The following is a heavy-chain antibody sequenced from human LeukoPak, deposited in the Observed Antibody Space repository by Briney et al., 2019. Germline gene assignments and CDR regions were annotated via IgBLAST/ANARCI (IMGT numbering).Heavy chain of an antibody. Sequence: SETLSLTCTVSGGSISSYYWSWIRQPPGKGLEWIGYIYYSGSTNYNPSLKSRVAISVDTSKNQFSLKLSSVTAADTAVYYCARAPPPRYSYGFYFDYWGQGTLVTVSS. CDR2: IYYSGST. D-gene: IGHD5-18*01. V-gene: IGHV4-59*01. CDR1: GGSISSYY. J-gene: IGHJ4*02. CDR3: ARAPPPRYSYGFYFDY.